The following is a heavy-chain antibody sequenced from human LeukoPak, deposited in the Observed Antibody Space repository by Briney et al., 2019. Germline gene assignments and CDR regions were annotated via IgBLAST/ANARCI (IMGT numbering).Heavy chain of an antibody. J-gene: IGHJ6*02. D-gene: IGHD3-10*01. V-gene: IGHV3-9*01. CDR3: AKDQIYGSGSYYGGMDV. CDR1: GFTFDDYA. Sequence: GGSLRLSCAASGFTFDDYAMHWVRQAPGKGLEWVSGISWNSGSIGYADSVKGRFTISRDNAKNSLYLQMNSLRAEDTALYYCAKDQIYGSGSYYGGMDVWGQGTTVTVSS. CDR2: ISWNSGSI.